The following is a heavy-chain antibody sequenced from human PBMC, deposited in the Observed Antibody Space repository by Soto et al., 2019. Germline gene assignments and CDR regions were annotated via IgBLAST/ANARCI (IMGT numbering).Heavy chain of an antibody. Sequence: PGGSLRLSCAASGFTFSSYWMSWVRQAPGKGLEWVANIKQDGSEKYYVDSVKGRFTISRDNAKNSLYLQMNSLRAEDTAVYYCAKVRQQLGARWFDPWGQGTLVTVSS. V-gene: IGHV3-7*01. CDR2: IKQDGSEK. J-gene: IGHJ5*02. CDR3: AKVRQQLGARWFDP. D-gene: IGHD6-13*01. CDR1: GFTFSSYW.